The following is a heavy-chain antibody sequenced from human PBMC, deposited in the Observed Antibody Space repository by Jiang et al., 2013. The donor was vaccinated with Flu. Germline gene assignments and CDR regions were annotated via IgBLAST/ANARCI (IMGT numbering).Heavy chain of an antibody. J-gene: IGHJ2*01. D-gene: IGHD5-24*01. CDR3: ARDPSVEMPTITNYWYFDV. Sequence: ELLKPSETLSLTCTVSGGSISRYYWNWIRQPPGKGLEWIGNIYSSGSTNYSPSLKSRVTISVDTSKNQFSLKLSSVTAADTAMYFCARDPSVEMPTITNYWYFDVWGRGTLVTVSS. CDR1: GGSISRYY. CDR2: IYSSGST. V-gene: IGHV4-59*13.